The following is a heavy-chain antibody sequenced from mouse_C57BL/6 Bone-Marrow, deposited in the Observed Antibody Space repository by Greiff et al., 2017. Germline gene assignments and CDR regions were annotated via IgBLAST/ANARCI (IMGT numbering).Heavy chain of an antibody. CDR1: GFTFSDYY. CDR2: ISNGGGST. D-gene: IGHD1-1*01. Sequence: EVMLVESGGGLVQPGGSLKLSCAASGFTFSDYYMYWVRQTPEKRLEWVAYISNGGGSTYYPDTVKGRFTISRDNAKNTLYLQMSRLKSEDTAMYYCARQGYYGSLYFDYWCQGTTLTVSS. V-gene: IGHV5-12*01. CDR3: ARQGYYGSLYFDY. J-gene: IGHJ2*01.